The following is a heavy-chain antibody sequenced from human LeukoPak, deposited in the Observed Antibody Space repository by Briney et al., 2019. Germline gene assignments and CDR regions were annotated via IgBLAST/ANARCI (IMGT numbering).Heavy chain of an antibody. CDR3: ARDGSIAVAGGLDY. V-gene: IGHV4-38-2*02. J-gene: IGHJ4*02. CDR1: GYSISSGYY. CDR2: IYHSGRT. Sequence: PSETLSLTCTVSGYSISSGYYWGWIRQPPGKGLEWIGSIYHSGRTYYNPSLKSRVTISVDTSKNQFSLKLSSVTAADTAVYYCARDGSIAVAGGLDYWGQGTLVTVSS. D-gene: IGHD6-19*01.